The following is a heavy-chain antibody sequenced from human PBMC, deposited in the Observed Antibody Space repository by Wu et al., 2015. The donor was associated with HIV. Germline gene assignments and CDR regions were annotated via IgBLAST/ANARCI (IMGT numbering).Heavy chain of an antibody. CDR3: ARVADIVVVVANYNWFDP. J-gene: IGHJ5*02. D-gene: IGHD2-15*01. V-gene: IGHV1-2*02. CDR2: INPNSGGT. CDR1: GYTFTGYY. Sequence: QVQLVQSGAEVKKPGASVKVSCKASGYTFTGYYMHWVRQAPGQGLEWMGWINPNSGGTNYAQKFQGRVTMTRDTSISTAYMELSRLRSDDTAVYYCARVADIVVVVANYNWFDPWGQGTLVTVSS.